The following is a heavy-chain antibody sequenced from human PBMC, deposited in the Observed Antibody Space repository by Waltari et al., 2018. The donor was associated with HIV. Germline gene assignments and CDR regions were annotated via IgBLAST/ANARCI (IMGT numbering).Heavy chain of an antibody. D-gene: IGHD6-13*01. Sequence: VQLVQSGGGLIQPGGSLCPSCAASGFTVRSHYMSWVRQAPGKGLELVSVIYSGGNTYYADSVKGRFTISRDNSKNTLYLQLNSLRAEDSAVYYCARDLGSSSWYNYYYGMDVWGQGTTVTVSS. CDR1: GFTVRSHY. CDR3: ARDLGSSSWYNYYYGMDV. V-gene: IGHV3-53*01. CDR2: IYSGGNT. J-gene: IGHJ6*02.